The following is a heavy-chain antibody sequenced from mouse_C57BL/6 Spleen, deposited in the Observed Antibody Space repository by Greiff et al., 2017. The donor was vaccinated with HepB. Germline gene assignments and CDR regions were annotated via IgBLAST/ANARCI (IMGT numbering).Heavy chain of an antibody. V-gene: IGHV1-4*01. J-gene: IGHJ4*01. CDR1: GYTFTSYT. Sequence: VKLMESGAELARPGASVKMSCKASGYTFTSYTMHWVKQRPGQGLEWIGYINPSSGYTEYNQKFKDKATLTADKSSSTAYMQLSSLTSEDSAVYYCAGLGYAMDYWGQGTSVTVSS. D-gene: IGHD2-13*01. CDR3: AGLGYAMDY. CDR2: INPSSGYT.